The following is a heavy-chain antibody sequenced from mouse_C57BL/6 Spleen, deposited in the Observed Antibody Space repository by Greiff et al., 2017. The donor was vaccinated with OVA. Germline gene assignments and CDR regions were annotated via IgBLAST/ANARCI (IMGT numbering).Heavy chain of an antibody. CDR2: INPNYGTT. V-gene: IGHV1-39*01. CDR1: GYSFTDYN. D-gene: IGHD2-13*01. J-gene: IGHJ3*01. Sequence: VQLQQSGPELVKPGASVKISCKATGYSFTDYNMNWVQQSNGKSLEWIGVINPNYGTTSYNQKFKGKATLTVDPSSSTAYMQLNSLKSEDSAVFYCARGGLEAYWGQGTLVTVSA. CDR3: ARGGLEAY.